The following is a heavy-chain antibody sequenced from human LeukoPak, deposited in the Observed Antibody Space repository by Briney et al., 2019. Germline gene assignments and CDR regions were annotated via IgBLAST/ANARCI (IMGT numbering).Heavy chain of an antibody. J-gene: IGHJ4*02. CDR1: GFTFSNAW. Sequence: PGGSLGLSCAASGFTFSNAWMSWVRQAPGKGLEWVGRIKSKTDGGTTDYAAPVKGRFTISRDDSKNTLYLQMNSLKTEDTAVYYCTTDQVDFWSGYYPKYWGQGTLVTVSS. D-gene: IGHD3-3*01. V-gene: IGHV3-15*01. CDR3: TTDQVDFWSGYYPKY. CDR2: IKSKTDGGTT.